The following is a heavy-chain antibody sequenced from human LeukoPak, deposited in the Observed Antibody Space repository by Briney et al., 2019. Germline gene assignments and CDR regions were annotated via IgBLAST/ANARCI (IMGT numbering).Heavy chain of an antibody. D-gene: IGHD5-12*01. Sequence: GGSLRLSCAASGFTFSSYGMHWVRQAPGKGLEWVAFIRYDGSNKYYADSVKGRFTISRDNSKNALYLQMNSLRAEDTAVYYCALGLGIVATTTFDYWGQGTLATVSS. J-gene: IGHJ4*02. CDR2: IRYDGSNK. CDR3: ALGLGIVATTTFDY. CDR1: GFTFSSYG. V-gene: IGHV3-30*02.